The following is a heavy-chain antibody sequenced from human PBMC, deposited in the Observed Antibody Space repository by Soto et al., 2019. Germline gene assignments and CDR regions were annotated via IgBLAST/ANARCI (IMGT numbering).Heavy chain of an antibody. CDR1: GFTCGSYG. CDR3: ARLGGSGSYTVDY. J-gene: IGHJ4*02. Sequence: QVQLVESGGGVVQPGRSLRLSCVASGFTCGSYGMHWVRQAPGKGLEWVALIWYDGSNKYYADSVKGRFTISRDNSKNTLYLQMNSLRAEDTAVYYCARLGGSGSYTVDYWGQGTLVTVSS. CDR2: IWYDGSNK. V-gene: IGHV3-33*01. D-gene: IGHD3-10*01.